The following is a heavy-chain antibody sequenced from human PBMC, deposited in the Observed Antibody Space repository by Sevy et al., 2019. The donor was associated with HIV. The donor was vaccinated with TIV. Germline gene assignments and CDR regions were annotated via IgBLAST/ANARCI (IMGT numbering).Heavy chain of an antibody. V-gene: IGHV3-30-3*01. CDR1: GFTFSSFF. J-gene: IGHJ3*02. CDR2: ISYDGSNE. CDR3: ARDGDSGSYHAFDI. D-gene: IGHD1-26*01. Sequence: GGSLRLSCAASGFTFSSFFMHWVRQAPGKGLEWVATISYDGSNEHYADSVKGRFTISRDNSKNALYLQMNSLRAEDTAVYYCARDGDSGSYHAFDIWGQGTMVTVSS.